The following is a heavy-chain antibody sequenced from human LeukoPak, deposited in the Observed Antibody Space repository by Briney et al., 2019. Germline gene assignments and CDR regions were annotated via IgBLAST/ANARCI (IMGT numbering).Heavy chain of an antibody. CDR2: IYPGDSDT. Sequence: GESLKISCKGSGYSFTSYWIGWVRQMPGKGLEWMGTIYPGDSDTRYSPSFEGQVTISADRSINTAYLQWTSVKASDTAMYYCARNLVYGSDARRRAFDIWGQGTMVIVSS. CDR1: GYSFTSYW. V-gene: IGHV5-51*01. D-gene: IGHD3-10*01. CDR3: ARNLVYGSDARRRAFDI. J-gene: IGHJ3*02.